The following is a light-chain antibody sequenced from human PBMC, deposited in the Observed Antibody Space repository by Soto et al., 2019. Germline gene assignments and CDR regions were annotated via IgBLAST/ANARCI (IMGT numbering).Light chain of an antibody. CDR2: AAS. CDR3: QQYVSSPLT. Sequence: EIVLTQSPGTLSLSPGDRATLSCRASPSLNRNYLAWYQQKPGQTPRLLIYAASNRATGIPDRFSGSGSGTDFTLTINGLEPEDFAVYFCQQYVSSPLTFGGGTKVEIK. CDR1: PSLNRNY. V-gene: IGKV3-20*01. J-gene: IGKJ4*01.